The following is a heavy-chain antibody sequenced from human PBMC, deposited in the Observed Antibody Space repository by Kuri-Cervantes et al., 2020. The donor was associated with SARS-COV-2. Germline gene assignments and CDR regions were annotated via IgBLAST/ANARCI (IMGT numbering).Heavy chain of an antibody. D-gene: IGHD3-3*01. CDR2: ISSSGSTI. CDR1: GFTFSSYS. Sequence: GGSLRLSCAASGFTFSSYSMNWVRQAPGKGLEWVSYISSSGSTIYYADSVKGRFTISRDNSKNTLYLQMNSLRAEDTAVYYCAKVGDYDFWSGYYRENYFDYWGQGTLVTVSS. CDR3: AKVGDYDFWSGYYRENYFDY. V-gene: IGHV3-48*01. J-gene: IGHJ4*02.